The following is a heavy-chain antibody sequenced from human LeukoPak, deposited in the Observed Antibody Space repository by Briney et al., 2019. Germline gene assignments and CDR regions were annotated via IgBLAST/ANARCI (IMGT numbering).Heavy chain of an antibody. V-gene: IGHV1-18*01. CDR1: GYTFTNYG. CDR3: ARDLIVVVGDVFDL. Sequence: ASVKVSCKASGYTFTNYGIAWLRQAPGQGLEWMGWVSPNSGHTNYTQKLQGRVTMTTDTPTSTAYMELRSLRSDDTAVYYCARDLIVVVGDVFDLWGQGTMVTVSS. J-gene: IGHJ3*01. CDR2: VSPNSGHT. D-gene: IGHD3-22*01.